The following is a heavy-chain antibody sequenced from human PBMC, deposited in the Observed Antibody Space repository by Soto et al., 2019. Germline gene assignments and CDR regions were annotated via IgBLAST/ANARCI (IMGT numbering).Heavy chain of an antibody. D-gene: IGHD4-17*01. J-gene: IGHJ6*02. CDR2: IIPIFGTA. CDR1: GGTFSSYA. Sequence: QVQLVQSGAEVKKPGSSVKVSCKASGGTFSSYAISWVRQAPGQGLEWMGGIIPIFGTANYAQKFQGRVTITADESTSTAYMELSSLRSEDTAVYYCARRTVTTGPSYYYYGMDVWRQGTTVTVSS. V-gene: IGHV1-69*12. CDR3: ARRTVTTGPSYYYYGMDV.